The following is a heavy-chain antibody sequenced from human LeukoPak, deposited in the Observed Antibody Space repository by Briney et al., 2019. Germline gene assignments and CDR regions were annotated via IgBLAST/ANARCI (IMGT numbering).Heavy chain of an antibody. CDR2: IKQDGSEK. D-gene: IGHD2-2*01. J-gene: IGHJ4*02. V-gene: IGHV3-7*01. Sequence: PGGSLRLSCAASGFTFSSYWMSWVRQAPGKGLEWVANIKQDGSEKYYVDSVKGRFTISRDNAKNSLYLQMNSLRAEDMAVYYCARDPIYCSSTSCYTFDYWGQGTLVTVSS. CDR1: GFTFSSYW. CDR3: ARDPIYCSSTSCYTFDY.